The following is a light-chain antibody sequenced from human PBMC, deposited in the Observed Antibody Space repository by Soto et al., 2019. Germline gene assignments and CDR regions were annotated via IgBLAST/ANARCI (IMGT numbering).Light chain of an antibody. J-gene: IGKJ5*01. CDR2: GAS. V-gene: IGKV3-15*01. Sequence: EIVMTQSPATLSVSPGERATLSCRASQSVSSNLAWYQQKPGQAPRLLIYGASTRATGIPARFSGSGSGTEFTLPLSSLQSEAFAVYYCQQYNNWPPIPFGQGTRLEIK. CDR1: QSVSSN. CDR3: QQYNNWPPIP.